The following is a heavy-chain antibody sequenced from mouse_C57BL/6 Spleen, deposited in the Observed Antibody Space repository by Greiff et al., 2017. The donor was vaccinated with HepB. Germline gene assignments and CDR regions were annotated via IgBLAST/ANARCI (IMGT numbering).Heavy chain of an antibody. CDR1: GYSFTDYN. D-gene: IGHD1-1*01. CDR3: ARPGYYGSRGYFDV. Sequence: EVHLVESGPELVKPGASVKISCKASGYSFTDYNMNWVKQSNGKSLEWIGVINPNYGTTSYNQKFKGKATLTVDQSSSTAYMQLNSLTSEDSAVYYCARPGYYGSRGYFDVWGTGTTVTVSS. J-gene: IGHJ1*03. V-gene: IGHV1-39*01. CDR2: INPNYGTT.